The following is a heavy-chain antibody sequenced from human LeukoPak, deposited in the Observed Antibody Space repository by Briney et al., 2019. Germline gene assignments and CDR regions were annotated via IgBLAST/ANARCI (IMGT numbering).Heavy chain of an antibody. Sequence: GSLRLSCAASGFTFSSYAMSWVRQAPGKGLEWVSAISGSGGSTYYADSVKGRFTISRDNSKNTLYLQMNSLRAEDTAVYYCAKGRGVPLWFGELYPYWGQGTLVTVSS. V-gene: IGHV3-23*01. CDR1: GFTFSSYA. CDR3: AKGRGVPLWFGELYPY. J-gene: IGHJ4*02. CDR2: ISGSGGST. D-gene: IGHD3-10*01.